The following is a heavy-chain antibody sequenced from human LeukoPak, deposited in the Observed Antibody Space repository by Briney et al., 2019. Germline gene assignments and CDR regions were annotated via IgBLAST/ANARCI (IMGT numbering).Heavy chain of an antibody. D-gene: IGHD3-10*01. CDR1: GYTFTSYG. V-gene: IGHV1-18*01. Sequence: ASVKVSCKSSGYTFTSYGISWVRQAPGQGLEWMGWISAYNGNTNYAQKLQGRVTMTTDTSTSTAYMELRSLRSDDTAVYYCAREVWFGELSERTLDYWGQGTLVTVSS. J-gene: IGHJ4*02. CDR3: AREVWFGELSERTLDY. CDR2: ISAYNGNT.